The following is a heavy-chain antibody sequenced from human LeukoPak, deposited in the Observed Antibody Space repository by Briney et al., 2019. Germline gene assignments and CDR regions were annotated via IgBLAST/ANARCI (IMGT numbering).Heavy chain of an antibody. CDR1: GFTFSSYT. D-gene: IGHD6-19*01. Sequence: GGSLRLSCAASGFTFSSYTMNWVRQAPGKGLGWVSSISVGSNYIYYADSVKGRFTISRDNAKNSLYLQMNSLRAEDTAVYYCASGIAVTSSFDFWGQGTLVTVSS. CDR3: ASGIAVTSSFDF. J-gene: IGHJ4*02. V-gene: IGHV3-21*01. CDR2: ISVGSNYI.